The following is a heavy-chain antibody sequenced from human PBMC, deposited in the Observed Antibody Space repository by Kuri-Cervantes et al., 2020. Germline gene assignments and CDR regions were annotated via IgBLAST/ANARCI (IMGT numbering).Heavy chain of an antibody. CDR2: IYSSGST. V-gene: IGHV4-59*01. Sequence: SETLSLTCTVSGGSISSYFWSWIRQPPGKGLEWIGYIYSSGSTNYNPSLKSRVTISVDTSKNQFSLKLSSVTAADTAVYYCARDRGGGYVGGYFDYWGQGSLVTVSS. D-gene: IGHD5-12*01. CDR1: GGSISSYF. J-gene: IGHJ4*02. CDR3: ARDRGGGYVGGYFDY.